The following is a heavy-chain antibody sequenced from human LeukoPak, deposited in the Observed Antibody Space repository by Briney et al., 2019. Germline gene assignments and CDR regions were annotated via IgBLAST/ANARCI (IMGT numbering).Heavy chain of an antibody. CDR3: ARDGLVGALDY. J-gene: IGHJ4*02. CDR2: IYSGGST. CDR1: GFTVSSNY. Sequence: GGSLRLSCPASGFTVSSNYMSWVRQAPGKGLEWVSVIYSGGSTYYADSVKGRFTISRDNSKNTLYLQMNSLRAEDTAVYYCARDGLVGALDYWGQGTLVTVSS. D-gene: IGHD1-26*01. V-gene: IGHV3-53*01.